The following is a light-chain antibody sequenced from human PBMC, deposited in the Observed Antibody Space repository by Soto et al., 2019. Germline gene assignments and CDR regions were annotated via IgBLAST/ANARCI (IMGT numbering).Light chain of an antibody. CDR1: QSVSRN. CDR3: QQRSNWPT. J-gene: IGKJ1*01. CDR2: GAS. Sequence: EILMTQSPATLSVSPGQKATLSCRASQSVSRNLAWYQQKPGQPPRLLIFGASTRATGIPARFSGSGSGTEFTLSINSLQSEDFAVYYCQQRSNWPTFGQGTKVDIK. V-gene: IGKV3-15*01.